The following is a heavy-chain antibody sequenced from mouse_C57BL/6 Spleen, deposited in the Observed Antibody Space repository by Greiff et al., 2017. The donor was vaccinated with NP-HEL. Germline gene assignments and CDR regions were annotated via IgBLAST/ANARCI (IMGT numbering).Heavy chain of an antibody. CDR1: GYTFTDYN. CDR2: INPNNGGT. CDR3: ATITTVDS. Sequence: EVQLQQSGPELVTPGASVQMSCKASGYTFTDYNMHWVKQSHGKSLEWLGYINPNNGGTSYNQQFTGKATLTVNKSSSTAYMELRSLTSEDSAVYYCATITTVDSWGQGTLVTVSA. V-gene: IGHV1-22*01. D-gene: IGHD1-1*01. J-gene: IGHJ3*01.